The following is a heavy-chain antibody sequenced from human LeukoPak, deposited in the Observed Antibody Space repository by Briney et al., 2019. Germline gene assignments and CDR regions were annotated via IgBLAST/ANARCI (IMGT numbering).Heavy chain of an antibody. D-gene: IGHD1-26*01. Sequence: GGSLRLSCAASGFTFSNYWMTWVRQAPGKGLEWVANIKQDGSAKSYVDSVKGRFTISRDNAKNSLYLQMNSLRAEDTAVYYCATIFVEGFTVGEPFDLWGQGTLVTVSS. CDR2: IKQDGSAK. CDR3: ATIFVEGFTVGEPFDL. V-gene: IGHV3-7*01. J-gene: IGHJ4*02. CDR1: GFTFSNYW.